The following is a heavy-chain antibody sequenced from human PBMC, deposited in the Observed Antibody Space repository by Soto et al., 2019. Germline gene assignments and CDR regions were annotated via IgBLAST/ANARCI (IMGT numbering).Heavy chain of an antibody. CDR1: GGSFSGYY. CDR2: INHSGST. V-gene: IGHV4-34*01. CDR3: ARVTGRYCYGMDV. Sequence: QVQLQQWGAGLLKPSETLSLTCAVYGGSFSGYYWSWIRQPPGKGLEWIGEINHSGSTSYNPSLHIRGTISVDTAKNQFSLKLSSVTAADTAVYYCARVTGRYCYGMDVWGQGTTVRVSS. J-gene: IGHJ6*02.